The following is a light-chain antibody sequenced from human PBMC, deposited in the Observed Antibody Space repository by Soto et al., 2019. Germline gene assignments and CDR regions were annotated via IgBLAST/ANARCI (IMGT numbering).Light chain of an antibody. CDR1: SSDVGDYNY. J-gene: IGLJ2*01. CDR3: SSYAGSNNFV. CDR2: EVS. Sequence: QSVLTQPPSASGSPGQSVTISCTGTSSDVGDYNYVSWYQQHPGKAPKLMIYEVSKRPSGVPDRFSGSKSGNTASLTVSGLHAEDEADYYCSSYAGSNNFVFGGGTKLTVL. V-gene: IGLV2-8*01.